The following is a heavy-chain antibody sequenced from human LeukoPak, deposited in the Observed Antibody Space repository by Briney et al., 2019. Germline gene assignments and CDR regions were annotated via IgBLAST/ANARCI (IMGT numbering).Heavy chain of an antibody. V-gene: IGHV1-8*01. CDR3: ARGGRLRSAVYYMDV. D-gene: IGHD5-12*01. J-gene: IGHJ6*03. Sequence: ASVKVSCKASGYTFTSYDINWVRQATGQGLEWMGWMNPNSGNTGYAQKFQGRVSMTRNTSISTAYMELSSLRSEDTAVYYCARGGRLRSAVYYMDVWGKGTTVTVSS. CDR1: GYTFTSYD. CDR2: MNPNSGNT.